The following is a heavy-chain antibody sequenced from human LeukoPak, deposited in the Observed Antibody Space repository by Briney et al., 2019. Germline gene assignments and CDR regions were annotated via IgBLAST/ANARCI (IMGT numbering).Heavy chain of an antibody. V-gene: IGHV3-74*01. Sequence: PGGSLRLSCAASGFTFSSYWMHWVRQAPGKGLVWVSRINSDGSSTSYADSVKGRFTISGDNAKNTLYLQMNSLRAEDTAVYYCARNRGAYCSGGSCYSRNWFDPWGQGTLVTVSS. CDR1: GFTFSSYW. J-gene: IGHJ5*02. D-gene: IGHD2-15*01. CDR2: INSDGSST. CDR3: ARNRGAYCSGGSCYSRNWFDP.